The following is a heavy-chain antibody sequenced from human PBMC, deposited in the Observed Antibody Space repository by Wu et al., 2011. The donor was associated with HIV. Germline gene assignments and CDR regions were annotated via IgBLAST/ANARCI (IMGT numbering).Heavy chain of an antibody. CDR3: ARVTGDLGWFDP. CDR2: ISPNSGGT. V-gene: IGHV1-2*02. D-gene: IGHD7-27*01. J-gene: IGHJ5*02. Sequence: QVQLVQSGAELKRPGATVKVSCKASGNTLIDYYMHWVRQVPGQGPEWMGWISPNSGGTNYAQKFQGRVTMTRDTSISTAYMELSRLRSDDTAVYYCARVTGDLGWFDPWGQGTLVTVSS. CDR1: GNTLIDYY.